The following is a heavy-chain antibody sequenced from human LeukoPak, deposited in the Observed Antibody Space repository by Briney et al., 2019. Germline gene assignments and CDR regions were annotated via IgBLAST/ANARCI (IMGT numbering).Heavy chain of an antibody. V-gene: IGHV5-10-1*01. J-gene: IGHJ5*02. CDR2: IDPSDSYT. CDR1: GSIFTSYW. CDR3: ARGLSSIAVAAIP. Sequence: GASLMISCKGSGSIFTSYWISWVRQMPGKGLEWMGRIDPSDSYTNYSPSFQGHVTISADKSISTAYLQWSSLKASDTAMYYCARGLSSIAVAAIPWGQGTLVTVSS. D-gene: IGHD6-19*01.